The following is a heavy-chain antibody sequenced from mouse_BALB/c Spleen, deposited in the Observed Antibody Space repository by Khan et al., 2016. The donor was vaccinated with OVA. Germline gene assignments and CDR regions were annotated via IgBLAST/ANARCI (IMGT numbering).Heavy chain of an antibody. Sequence: EVPLVESGPELVKPGASVKISCKTSGFTFTEYTMHWVKQSHGKSLEWIGRINPNNGDTTYTQKFKGKATLTVDKSSSTAYMELRSLTSEDSAVYYCARRDYYAYYWFFDVWGAGTTVTVSS. V-gene: IGHV1-18*01. CDR1: GFTFTEYT. J-gene: IGHJ1*01. D-gene: IGHD1-2*01. CDR3: ARRDYYAYYWFFDV. CDR2: INPNNGDT.